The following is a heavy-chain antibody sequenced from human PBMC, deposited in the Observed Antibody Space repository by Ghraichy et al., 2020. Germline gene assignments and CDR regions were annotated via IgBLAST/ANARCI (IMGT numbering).Heavy chain of an antibody. CDR3: ARGEPYCGSDCPIDY. V-gene: IGHV3-21*01. Sequence: GESLNISCAASGFTFGHYTINWVRQAPGKGLEWVSSITSSSAYIHYADSLKGRFTVSRDNAKDSMYVQMNSLTAEETAIYYCARGEPYCGSDCPIDYWGQGTLVTVSS. D-gene: IGHD2-21*02. J-gene: IGHJ4*02. CDR2: ITSSSAYI. CDR1: GFTFGHYT.